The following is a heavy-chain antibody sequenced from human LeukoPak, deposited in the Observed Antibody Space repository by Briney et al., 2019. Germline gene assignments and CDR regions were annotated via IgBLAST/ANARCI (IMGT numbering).Heavy chain of an antibody. D-gene: IGHD2-2*01. CDR1: GFTFSSYA. CDR3: AKEGFDCSSTSCYPDAFDI. Sequence: PGGSLRLSCAASGFTFSSYAMSWVRQAPGKGLEWVSAISGSGGSTYYANSVKGRFTISRDNPKNTLYLQMNSLRAEDTSVDYCAKEGFDCSSTSCYPDAFDIWGQGTMVTVSS. CDR2: ISGSGGST. V-gene: IGHV3-23*01. J-gene: IGHJ3*02.